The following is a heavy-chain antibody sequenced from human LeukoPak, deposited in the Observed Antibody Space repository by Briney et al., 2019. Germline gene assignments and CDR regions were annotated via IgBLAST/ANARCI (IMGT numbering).Heavy chain of an antibody. CDR1: GGTFSRHA. V-gene: IGHV1-69*04. D-gene: IGHD1-26*01. Sequence: ASVKDSCKASGGTFSRHALCWVRQAPGQGLEWMGRIVPILGVTNFAQKFQGRVAITADTSTSTAYMELSSLRSEDTAVYYCARDLVGSTTGWFDPWGQGTLVTVSS. CDR2: IVPILGVT. CDR3: ARDLVGSTTGWFDP. J-gene: IGHJ5*02.